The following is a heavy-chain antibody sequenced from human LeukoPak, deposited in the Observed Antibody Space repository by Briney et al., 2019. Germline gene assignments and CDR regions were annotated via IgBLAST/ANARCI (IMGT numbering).Heavy chain of an antibody. CDR3: ASETDYSHPNWFDP. CDR2: IHNVGFT. J-gene: IGHJ5*02. D-gene: IGHD4-11*01. V-gene: IGHV4-4*02. Sequence: SGTLSLTCTVSGDSISSRYWWSWVRQPPGKGLEWIGQIHNVGFTKYNPSLKSRVTISVDKSKNHFSLKLNSVTAADTALYYCASETDYSHPNWFDPWGQGILVTVPS. CDR1: GDSISSRYW.